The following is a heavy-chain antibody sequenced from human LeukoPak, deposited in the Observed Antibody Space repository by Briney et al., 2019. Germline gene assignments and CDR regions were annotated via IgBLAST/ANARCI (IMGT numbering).Heavy chain of an antibody. Sequence: ASVKVSCKAFGYTFTSYGISWVRRAPGQGLEGMGWISSYSGNTNYAHQLQGRVTMTTDTSTSTAYMALRSLRSGDTAVYYCARDPSYGDYGRGDAFDIWGQGTMVTVSS. CDR1: GYTFTSYG. V-gene: IGHV1-18*01. D-gene: IGHD4-17*01. J-gene: IGHJ3*02. CDR2: ISSYSGNT. CDR3: ARDPSYGDYGRGDAFDI.